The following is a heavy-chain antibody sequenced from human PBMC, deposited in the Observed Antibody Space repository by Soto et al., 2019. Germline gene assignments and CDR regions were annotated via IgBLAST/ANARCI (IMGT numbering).Heavy chain of an antibody. D-gene: IGHD3-22*01. CDR1: GGTFSSYA. CDR3: AGVYYYDSSGYLNWFDP. V-gene: IGHV1-69*01. CDR2: IIPIFGTA. Sequence: QVQLVQSGAEVKKPGSSVKVSCKASGGTFSSYAISWVRQAPGQGLEWMGGIIPIFGTANYAQKFQGRVTITADESTSTAYMELRSLRSEDTAVYYCAGVYYYDSSGYLNWFDPWGQGTLVTVSS. J-gene: IGHJ5*02.